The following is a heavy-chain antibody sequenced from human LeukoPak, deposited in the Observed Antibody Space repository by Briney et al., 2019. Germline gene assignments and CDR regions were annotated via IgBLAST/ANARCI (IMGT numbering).Heavy chain of an antibody. D-gene: IGHD1-26*01. Sequence: GGSLRLSCAASGFTFSSYGMHWVRQAPGKGLEWVSFIRYDGSNEYYADSVRGRFTISRDNSKNTLYLQMNSLRAEDTAVYYCARAGGSFNGGGQGTLVTVSS. V-gene: IGHV3-30*02. CDR3: ARAGGSFNG. J-gene: IGHJ4*02. CDR1: GFTFSSYG. CDR2: IRYDGSNE.